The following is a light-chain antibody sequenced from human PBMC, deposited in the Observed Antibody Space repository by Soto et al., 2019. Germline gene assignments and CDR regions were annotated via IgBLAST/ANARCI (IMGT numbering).Light chain of an antibody. J-gene: IGLJ1*01. V-gene: IGLV2-14*03. CDR2: DVT. Sequence: QSVLTQPASVSGSPGQSITISCTGTSSDVGGYNYVSWYQHHPGKATKLIIYDVTNRPSGVSNPFSGSKSGKTTSLTISGLQPEDEADYYCSSYTTSNTRQIVFGTGTKVTVL. CDR3: SSYTTSNTRQIV. CDR1: SSDVGGYNY.